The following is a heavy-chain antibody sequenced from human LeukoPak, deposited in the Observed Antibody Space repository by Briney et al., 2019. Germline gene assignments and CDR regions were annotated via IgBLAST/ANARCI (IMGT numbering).Heavy chain of an antibody. CDR2: ISSSGTSI. D-gene: IGHD2/OR15-2a*01. Sequence: GGSLRLSCAASGFTFSTYEMNWVRQAPGKGLEWISYISSSGTSIYYADTVKGRFTISRDNSKNSLYLQMNSLGAEDTAVYFCVRDYLPGDYNVYWGQGTLVTVSS. CDR1: GFTFSTYE. CDR3: VRDYLPGDYNVY. V-gene: IGHV3-48*03. J-gene: IGHJ4*02.